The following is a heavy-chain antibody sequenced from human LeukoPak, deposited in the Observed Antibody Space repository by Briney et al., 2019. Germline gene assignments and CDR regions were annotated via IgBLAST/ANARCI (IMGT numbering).Heavy chain of an antibody. D-gene: IGHD3-10*01. Sequence: GGSLRLSCAASGFAASGFTFSTFGMHWVRQAPGKGLEWVAFIRYDGFNKYYADSVKGRFTISRDNSKNTLFLQMNSLRAEDTAVYYCAKDTGQYYYGSGSFHWGQGTLVTVSS. CDR3: AKDTGQYYYGSGSFH. CDR2: IRYDGFNK. J-gene: IGHJ4*02. CDR1: GFTFSTFG. V-gene: IGHV3-30*02.